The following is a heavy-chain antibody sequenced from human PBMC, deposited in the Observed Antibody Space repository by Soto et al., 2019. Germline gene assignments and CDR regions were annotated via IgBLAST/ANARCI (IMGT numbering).Heavy chain of an antibody. D-gene: IGHD6-13*01. V-gene: IGHV3-30*18. J-gene: IGHJ6*02. Sequence: GGSLRLSCAASGFTFSSYGMHWVRQAPGKGLEWVAVISYDGSNKYYADSVKGRFTISRDNSKNTLYLQMNSLRAEDTAVYYCAKEVAAAGPRYYYGMDVWGQGTTVTVSS. CDR1: GFTFSSYG. CDR3: AKEVAAAGPRYYYGMDV. CDR2: ISYDGSNK.